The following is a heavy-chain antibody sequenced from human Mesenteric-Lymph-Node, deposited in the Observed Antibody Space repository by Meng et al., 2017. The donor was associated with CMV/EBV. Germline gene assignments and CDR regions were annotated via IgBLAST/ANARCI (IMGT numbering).Heavy chain of an antibody. V-gene: IGHV3-7*03. Sequence: GGSLRLSCAASGFTFSSYWMSWVRQAPGKGLEWVANIKQDGSEKYYVDSVKGRFTISRDNAKNSLFLQMNGLRAEDTALYYCVKAKGSTMLGSEHFDYWGLGTLVTVSS. J-gene: IGHJ4*02. CDR3: VKAKGSTMLGSEHFDY. D-gene: IGHD3-10*01. CDR1: GFTFSSYW. CDR2: IKQDGSEK.